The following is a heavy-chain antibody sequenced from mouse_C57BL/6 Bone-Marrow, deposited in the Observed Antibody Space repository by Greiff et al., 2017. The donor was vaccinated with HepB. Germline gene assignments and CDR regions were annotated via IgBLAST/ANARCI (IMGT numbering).Heavy chain of an antibody. D-gene: IGHD1-1*01. J-gene: IGHJ1*03. CDR3: ARCTLYYYGRDWYFDV. CDR2: IDPSDSYT. Sequence: VQLQQPGAELVKPGASVKLSCKASGYTFTSYWMHWVKQRPGRGLEWIGEIDPSDSYTNYNQKFKGKSTLTVDKSSSTAYMQLSSLTSEDSAVYYCARCTLYYYGRDWYFDVWGTGTTVTVSS. V-gene: IGHV1-69*01. CDR1: GYTFTSYW.